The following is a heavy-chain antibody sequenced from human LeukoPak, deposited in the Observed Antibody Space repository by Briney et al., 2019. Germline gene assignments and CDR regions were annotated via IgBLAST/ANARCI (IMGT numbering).Heavy chain of an antibody. J-gene: IGHJ4*02. CDR2: IIPIFGTA. V-gene: IGHV1-69*13. CDR3: ARNTEDSSGYYSIDY. D-gene: IGHD3-22*01. Sequence: ASVKVSCKASGGTFSSYAISWVRQAPGQGLEWMGGIIPIFGTANYAQKFQGRVTITADESTSTAYMELSSLRSEDTAVYYCARNTEDSSGYYSIDYWGQGTLVTVSS. CDR1: GGTFSSYA.